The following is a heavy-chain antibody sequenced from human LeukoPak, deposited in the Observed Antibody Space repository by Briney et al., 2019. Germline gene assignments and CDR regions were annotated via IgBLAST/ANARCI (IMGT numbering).Heavy chain of an antibody. CDR2: LGRSGENR. V-gene: IGHV3-23*01. CDR3: VKDRPCETCMPMDA. D-gene: IGHD2-2*01. CDR1: GFTFTDYS. Sequence: GGSLRLSCAASGFTFTDYSMSWVRQAPGKGVEGVSGLGRSGENRYYATSVRGRFSISRDNSKDTVYLQMNSLRAEDTAIYYCVKDRPCETCMPMDAWGQGTTDTVSS. J-gene: IGHJ6*02.